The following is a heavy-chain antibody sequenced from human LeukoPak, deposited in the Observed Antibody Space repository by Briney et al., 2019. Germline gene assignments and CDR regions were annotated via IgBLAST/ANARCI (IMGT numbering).Heavy chain of an antibody. CDR3: AKDPRYYDFWSGYYLGPYYFDY. V-gene: IGHV3-23*01. CDR1: GFTFSSYA. Sequence: PGGALRLSCAASGFTFSSYAMSWVRQAPGKGLEWVSAISGSGGSTYYADSVKGRFTISRDNSKNTLYLQMNSLRAEDTAVYYCAKDPRYYDFWSGYYLGPYYFDYWGQGTLVTVSS. D-gene: IGHD3-3*01. CDR2: ISGSGGST. J-gene: IGHJ4*02.